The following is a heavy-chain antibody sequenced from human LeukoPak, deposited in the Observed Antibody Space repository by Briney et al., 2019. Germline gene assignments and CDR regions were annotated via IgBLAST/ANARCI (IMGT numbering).Heavy chain of an antibody. CDR2: ISHSGST. CDR1: GGSFSEYY. CDR3: AGHKLWFGDLNY. D-gene: IGHD3-10*01. Sequence: SETLSLTCAVYGGSFSEYYWTWIRQSSEKGFEWIGEISHSGSTNYNPSLKSRVTISVDTSKNQFSLKLSSVTAADTAVYYCAGHKLWFGDLNYWGQGTLVTVSS. V-gene: IGHV4-34*01. J-gene: IGHJ4*02.